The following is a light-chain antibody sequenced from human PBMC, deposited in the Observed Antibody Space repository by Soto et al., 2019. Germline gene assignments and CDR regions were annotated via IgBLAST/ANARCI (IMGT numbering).Light chain of an antibody. Sequence: QAVVTQPPSASGTPGQRVTISCSGSSSNIGSNYVYWYQQLPGTAPKLLIYRNNQRPSGVPDRFSGSKSGTSASLASSGLRSEDEADYYCAAWDDSLSGLWVFGGGTKLTVL. CDR3: AAWDDSLSGLWV. CDR2: RNN. CDR1: SSNIGSNY. J-gene: IGLJ3*02. V-gene: IGLV1-47*01.